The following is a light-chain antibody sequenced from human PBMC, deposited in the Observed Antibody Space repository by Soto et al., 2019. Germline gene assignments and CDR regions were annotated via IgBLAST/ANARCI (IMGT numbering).Light chain of an antibody. CDR3: SSYTGSNTPVV. J-gene: IGLJ3*02. V-gene: IGLV2-14*01. Sequence: QSALTQPASMSGSPGQSITISCTGTSSDVGGYNYVSWYQQHPGKAPKLMIYEVSNRPSGVSNRFSGSKSGNTASLTISGLQAEDEADYYCSSYTGSNTPVVFGGGTKLTVL. CDR2: EVS. CDR1: SSDVGGYNY.